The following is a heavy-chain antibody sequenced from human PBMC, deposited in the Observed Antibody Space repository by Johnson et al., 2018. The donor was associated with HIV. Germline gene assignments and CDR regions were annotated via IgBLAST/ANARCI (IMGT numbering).Heavy chain of an antibody. CDR2: ISGGGGTT. CDR3: AGSTLWGYYYGGDAFDI. V-gene: IGHV3-23*04. D-gene: IGHD3-22*01. J-gene: IGHJ3*02. CDR1: GFSLSVYA. Sequence: VQLVESGGGLVQPGGSLRLSCAASGFSLSVYAMTWVRLAPGKGLEWVSTISGGGGTTNYADSVKGRFTISRDNAKNSLHLQMNSLRAEDTAVYYCAGSTLWGYYYGGDAFDIWGQGTMVTVSS.